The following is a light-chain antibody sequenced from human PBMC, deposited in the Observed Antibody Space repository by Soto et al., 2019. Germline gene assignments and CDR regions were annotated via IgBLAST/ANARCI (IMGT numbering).Light chain of an antibody. CDR2: DAS. CDR1: QSVSSY. Sequence: EIVLTQSPATLSLSPGERATLSCRASQSVSSYFAWYQQKPGQAPRLLIYDASSRATGIPARCSGSGSGTDVTLTISSLEPEDFAVYYCQQRSNLPLTFGQGTMVEIK. V-gene: IGKV3-11*01. J-gene: IGKJ1*01. CDR3: QQRSNLPLT.